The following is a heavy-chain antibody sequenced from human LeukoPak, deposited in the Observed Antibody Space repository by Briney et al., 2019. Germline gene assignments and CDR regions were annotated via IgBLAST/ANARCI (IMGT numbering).Heavy chain of an antibody. CDR1: GASISSGSYY. J-gene: IGHJ3*02. V-gene: IGHV4-61*02. D-gene: IGHD3-22*01. CDR2: IYTSGST. Sequence: PSETLSLTCTVSGASISSGSYYWSWIRQPAGKGLEWIGRIYTSGSTNYNPSLKSRVTISVDTSKNQFSLKLSSVTAADTAVYYCARALPYYYDSSGYYYSYAFDIWGQGTMVTVSS. CDR3: ARALPYYYDSSGYYYSYAFDI.